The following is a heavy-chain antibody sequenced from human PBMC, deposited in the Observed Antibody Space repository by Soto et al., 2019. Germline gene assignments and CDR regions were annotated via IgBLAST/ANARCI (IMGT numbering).Heavy chain of an antibody. J-gene: IGHJ3*02. CDR1: GYPVTAYY. CDR2: INPATGAA. CDR3: ARGGGVGVAGSAAFDM. D-gene: IGHD3-3*01. V-gene: IGHV1-2*02. Sequence: QLHLVQSGAVVKKPGASVTVSCSASGYPVTAYYMHWVRQAPGRGLEWMGGINPATGAAKYTQPFQGRVNMTRDTSTSTVFMELSGLTSEDTAVFYCARGGGVGVAGSAAFDMWGQGTLVTVSS.